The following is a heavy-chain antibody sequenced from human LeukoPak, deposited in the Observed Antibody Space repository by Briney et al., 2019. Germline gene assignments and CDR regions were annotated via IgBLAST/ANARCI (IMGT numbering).Heavy chain of an antibody. V-gene: IGHV1-18*01. CDR1: GYTFTSYG. D-gene: IGHD3-9*01. CDR3: ARDHHDILTGWYWFDP. J-gene: IGHJ5*02. CDR2: ISAYNGNT. Sequence: ASVKVSCKASGYTFTSYGISWVRQAPGQGLEWMGWISAYNGNTNYAQKLQGRVTMTTDTSTSTAYMELRSLRSDDTAVYYCARDHHDILTGWYWFDPWGQGTLVTVSS.